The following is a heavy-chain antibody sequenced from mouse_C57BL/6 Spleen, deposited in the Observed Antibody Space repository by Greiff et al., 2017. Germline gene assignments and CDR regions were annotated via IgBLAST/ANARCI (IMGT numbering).Heavy chain of an antibody. CDR3: ATTGFYAMDY. CDR2: IDPSDSYT. D-gene: IGHD4-1*02. J-gene: IGHJ4*01. V-gene: IGHV1-69*01. Sequence: QVQLQQSGAELVMPGASVKLSCKASGYTFTSYWMHWVKQRPGQGLEWIGEIDPSDSYTNYNQKFKGKSTLTVDKSSSTAYMQLSSLTSEDSAVYYCATTGFYAMDYWGQGTSVTVSS. CDR1: GYTFTSYW.